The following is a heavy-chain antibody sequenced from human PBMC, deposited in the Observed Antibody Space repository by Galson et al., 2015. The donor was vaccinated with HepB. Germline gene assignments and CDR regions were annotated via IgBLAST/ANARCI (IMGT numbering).Heavy chain of an antibody. CDR3: AKGAVAGIYSYNALDV. Sequence: SLRLSCAASGFNFEDYAMHWVRQAPGKGLEWVSGISWSSATIGYADSVKGRFTISRENAKNSLYLQVNSLRSEDTALYYCAKGAVAGIYSYNALDVWGQGTTVTASS. CDR1: GFNFEDYA. J-gene: IGHJ6*02. D-gene: IGHD6-19*01. V-gene: IGHV3-9*01. CDR2: ISWSSATI.